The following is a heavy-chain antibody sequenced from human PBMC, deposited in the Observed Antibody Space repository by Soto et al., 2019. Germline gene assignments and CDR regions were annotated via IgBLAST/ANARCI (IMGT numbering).Heavy chain of an antibody. Sequence: QVQLVQSGAEVKKPGSPVKVSCKASGGTFSSYAISWVRQAPGQGLEWMGGIIPIFGTANYAQKFQGRVTITADESTSTAYVELSSLRSEDTAVYYCARGPPGSSSWYWYFDLWGRGTLVSVSS. CDR3: ARGPPGSSSWYWYFDL. D-gene: IGHD6-13*01. CDR1: GGTFSSYA. V-gene: IGHV1-69*01. CDR2: IIPIFGTA. J-gene: IGHJ2*01.